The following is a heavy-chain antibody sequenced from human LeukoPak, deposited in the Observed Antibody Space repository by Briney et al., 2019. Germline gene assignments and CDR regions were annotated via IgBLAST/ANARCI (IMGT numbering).Heavy chain of an antibody. CDR1: GYTFTGYY. J-gene: IGHJ3*02. Sequence: ASVKVSFKASGYTFTGYYMHWVRQAPGQGLEWMGWINPNSGGTNYAQKFQGRVTMTRDTSISTAYMELSRLRSDDTAVYYCARDDYGDYGGAFDIWGQGTMVTVSS. V-gene: IGHV1-2*02. CDR3: ARDDYGDYGGAFDI. D-gene: IGHD4-17*01. CDR2: INPNSGGT.